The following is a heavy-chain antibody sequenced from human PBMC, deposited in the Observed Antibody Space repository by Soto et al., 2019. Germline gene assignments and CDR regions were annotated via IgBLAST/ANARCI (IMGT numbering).Heavy chain of an antibody. CDR2: ISSTSSTK. J-gene: IGHJ6*02. Sequence: PGGSLRLSCAASGFTFSSHAMNWVRRAPGKGLEWVSFISSTSSTKNYADSVKGRFTISRDNAKNSLYLQMSSLRDEDTAVYYCARRITMVRGPYYYYGLDVWGQGTTVTVSS. V-gene: IGHV3-48*02. CDR1: GFTFSSHA. CDR3: ARRITMVRGPYYYYGLDV. D-gene: IGHD3-10*01.